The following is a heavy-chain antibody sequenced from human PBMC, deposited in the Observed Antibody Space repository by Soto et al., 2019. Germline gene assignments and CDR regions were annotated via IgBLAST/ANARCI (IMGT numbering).Heavy chain of an antibody. CDR3: ERADRSSDWSGNWFDP. CDR2: INHSGST. Sequence: SETLSLTCAVYGGSFSGYYWSWIRQPPGKGLEWIGEINHSGSTNYNPSLKSRVTISVDTSKNQFSLKLSSVTAADTAVYYCERADRSSDWSGNWFDPWGQXTLVTVSS. V-gene: IGHV4-34*01. D-gene: IGHD6-13*01. J-gene: IGHJ5*02. CDR1: GGSFSGYY.